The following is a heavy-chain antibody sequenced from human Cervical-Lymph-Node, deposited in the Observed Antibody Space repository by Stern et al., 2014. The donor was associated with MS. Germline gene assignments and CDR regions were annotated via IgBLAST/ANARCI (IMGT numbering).Heavy chain of an antibody. CDR2: IYYSGST. V-gene: IGHV4-31*03. CDR3: ARDLGYSYGTDYYGMDV. D-gene: IGHD5-18*01. CDR1: GGSISRGGYY. J-gene: IGHJ6*02. Sequence: VQLVESGPGLVKPSQTLSLTCTVSGGSISRGGYYWSWIRQHPGKGLAWIGYIYYSGSTYYNPSLKSRVTISVDTSKNQFSLKLSAVTAADTAVYYCARDLGYSYGTDYYGMDVWGQGTTVTVSS.